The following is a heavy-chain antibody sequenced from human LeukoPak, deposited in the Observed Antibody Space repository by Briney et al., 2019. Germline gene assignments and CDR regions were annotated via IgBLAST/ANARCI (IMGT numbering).Heavy chain of an antibody. D-gene: IGHD3-22*01. CDR2: IYYNGNT. Sequence: PSETLSLICTVSGGSISSDTYYWGWLRQPPGKGLEWIGTIYYNGNTYYNPSLKSRVTISIDTSNNQFSLRLISVTAADTAVYYCAREIPFYFDSSEVDWFDPWGQGTLVTVSS. J-gene: IGHJ5*02. CDR1: GGSISSDTYY. V-gene: IGHV4-39*07. CDR3: AREIPFYFDSSEVDWFDP.